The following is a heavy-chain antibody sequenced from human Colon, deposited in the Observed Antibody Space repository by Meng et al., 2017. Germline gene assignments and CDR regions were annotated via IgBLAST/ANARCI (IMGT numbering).Heavy chain of an antibody. CDR3: ARDYWGSLDF. CDR2: ARIDYANT. J-gene: IGHJ4*02. D-gene: IGHD3-16*01. Sequence: QGQLQESGPGLVRPSETLSLICAVPGASVRSPDHQWGWVRQPPGKGLEWIGYARIDYANTNYNPSLKSRVNVSLDTSKNQFSLNVRSVTAADTAVHYCARDYWGSLDFWGQGILVTISS. CDR1: GASVRSPDHQ. V-gene: IGHV4-61*08.